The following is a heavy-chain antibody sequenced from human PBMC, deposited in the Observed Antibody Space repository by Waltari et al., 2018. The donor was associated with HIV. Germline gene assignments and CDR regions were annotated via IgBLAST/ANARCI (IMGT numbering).Heavy chain of an antibody. CDR3: AREALYDSSGYYFDY. Sequence: EVQLVESGGGLVQPGGSLGLSCAASGFTFNKYWMTWVRQAPGKGLEWVANIKQDESEKYYVDSLKGRFTISRDNAKNSLFLQMNSLRVEDTAVYYCAREALYDSSGYYFDYWGQGTLVTVSS. CDR2: IKQDESEK. J-gene: IGHJ4*02. CDR1: GFTFNKYW. V-gene: IGHV3-7*01. D-gene: IGHD3-22*01.